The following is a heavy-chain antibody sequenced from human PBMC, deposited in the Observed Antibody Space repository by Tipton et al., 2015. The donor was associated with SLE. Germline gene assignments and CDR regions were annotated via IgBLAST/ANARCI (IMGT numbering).Heavy chain of an antibody. CDR1: GFTVSSNY. V-gene: IGHV3-66*02. CDR2: IYSGGST. CDR3: AKDGDYGVKYPDY. D-gene: IGHD4-17*01. J-gene: IGHJ4*02. Sequence: SLRLSCAASGFTVSSNYMSWVRQAPGKGLEGVSVIYSGGSTYYADSVKGRFTISRDNSKNTLYLQMNSLRAEDTAVYYCAKDGDYGVKYPDYWGQGTLVTVSS.